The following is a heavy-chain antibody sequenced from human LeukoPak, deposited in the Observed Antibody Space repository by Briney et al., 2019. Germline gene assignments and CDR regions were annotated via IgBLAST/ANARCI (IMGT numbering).Heavy chain of an antibody. CDR3: ARGPYSSGGSCYFLGSYFDY. V-gene: IGHV1-18*01. CDR1: GYTFTSYG. CDR2: ISAYNGNT. Sequence: GASVKVSCKASGYTFTSYGISWVRQAPGQGLEWMGWISAYNGNTNYAQKLQGRVTMTTDTSTSTAYMELRSLRSDDTAVYYCARGPYSSGGSCYFLGSYFDYWGQGTLVTVSS. D-gene: IGHD2-15*01. J-gene: IGHJ4*02.